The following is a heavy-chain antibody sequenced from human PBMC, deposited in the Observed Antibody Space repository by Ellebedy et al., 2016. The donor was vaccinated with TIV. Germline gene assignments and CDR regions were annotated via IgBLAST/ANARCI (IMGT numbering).Heavy chain of an antibody. V-gene: IGHV1-24*01. J-gene: IGHJ5*02. Sequence: AASVKVSCKVSGYTLTELSMHWVRQAPGKGLEWMGGFDPEDGETIYAQKFQGRVTMTEDTSTDTAYMELSSLRSEDTAVYYCASRLGYCSGGSCPRQGWFDPWGQGTLVTVSS. CDR1: GYTLTELS. CDR3: ASRLGYCSGGSCPRQGWFDP. CDR2: FDPEDGET. D-gene: IGHD2-15*01.